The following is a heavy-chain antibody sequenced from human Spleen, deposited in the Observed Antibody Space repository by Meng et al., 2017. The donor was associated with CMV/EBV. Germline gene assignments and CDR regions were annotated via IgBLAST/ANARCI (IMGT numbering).Heavy chain of an antibody. J-gene: IGHJ6*02. CDR3: ATDPGGEGYSYFYYGMDV. D-gene: IGHD3-22*01. Sequence: ASVKVSCKASGYTFTNYGFSWVRQAPGQGLEWMGWISAYDHNKNYAQKFRGRVTLTTDTSTNTAYMELSSLRSEDTAVYYCATDPGGEGYSYFYYGMDVWGQGTTVTVSS. V-gene: IGHV1-18*01. CDR2: ISAYDHNK. CDR1: GYTFTNYG.